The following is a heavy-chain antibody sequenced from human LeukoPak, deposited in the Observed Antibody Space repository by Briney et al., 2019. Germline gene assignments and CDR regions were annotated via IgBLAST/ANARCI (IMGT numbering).Heavy chain of an antibody. Sequence: GGPLRLSCEASGFTFSMYAMSWVRQAPGRGLEWVSAISGSGGGTYYADSVKGRFTISRDNSKNTLFLQMNNLRAEDTAVYYCAKSPLAVAGTGNWFDPWGQGTLVTVSS. D-gene: IGHD6-19*01. CDR3: AKSPLAVAGTGNWFDP. CDR2: ISGSGGGT. CDR1: GFTFSMYA. J-gene: IGHJ5*02. V-gene: IGHV3-23*01.